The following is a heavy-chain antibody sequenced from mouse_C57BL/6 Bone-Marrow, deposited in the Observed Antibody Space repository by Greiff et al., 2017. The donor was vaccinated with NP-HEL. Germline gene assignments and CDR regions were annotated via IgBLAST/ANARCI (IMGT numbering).Heavy chain of an antibody. CDR3: ARPHYYGSSYEDWYFDV. J-gene: IGHJ1*03. D-gene: IGHD1-1*01. V-gene: IGHV1-50*01. CDR1: GYTFTSYW. Sequence: VQLQQPGAELVKPGASVKLSCKASGYTFTSYWMQWVKQRPGQGLEWIGEIDPSDSYTNYNQKFKGKATLTVDTSSSTAYMQLSSLTSEDSAVYYCARPHYYGSSYEDWYFDVWGTGTTVTVSS. CDR2: IDPSDSYT.